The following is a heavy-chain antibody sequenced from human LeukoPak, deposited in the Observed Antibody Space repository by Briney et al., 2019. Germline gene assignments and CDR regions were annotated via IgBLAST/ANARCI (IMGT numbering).Heavy chain of an antibody. CDR3: AKGYSGSPSACFNY. CDR2: IIPIFGTA. J-gene: IGHJ4*02. CDR1: GGTFSSYA. D-gene: IGHD1-26*01. V-gene: IGHV1-69*13. Sequence: GASVKVSCKASGGTFSSYAISWVRQAPGQGLEWMGGIIPIFGTANYAQKFQGRVTITADESTSTAYMELSSLRSEDTAVYYCAKGYSGSPSACFNYWGQGTLVTVSS.